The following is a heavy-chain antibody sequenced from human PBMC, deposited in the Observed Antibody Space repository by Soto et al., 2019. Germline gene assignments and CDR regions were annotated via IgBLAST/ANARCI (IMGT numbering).Heavy chain of an antibody. D-gene: IGHD3-16*01. Sequence: PSETLSLTCGVSGYSITSGYYLCWSRQPPGKRLERIGSINHGGNTFYNPSLRSRVTFSVDTSKNQVSLRLNSVTAADTAVYYCGRSGDHYGSHIDSWGQGTLVTVSS. J-gene: IGHJ5*01. CDR1: GYSITSGYY. V-gene: IGHV4-38-2*01. CDR2: INHGGNT. CDR3: GRSGDHYGSHIDS.